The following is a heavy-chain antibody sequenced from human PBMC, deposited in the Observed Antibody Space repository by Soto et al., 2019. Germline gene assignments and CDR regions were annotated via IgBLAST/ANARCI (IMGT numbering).Heavy chain of an antibody. CDR2: IKQDGSEK. CDR3: ARVRISVAGSYYFDY. V-gene: IGHV3-7*01. D-gene: IGHD6-19*01. CDR1: GFTFSSYW. Sequence: EVQLVESGGGLVQPGGSLRLSCAASGFTFSSYWMSWVRQAPGKGLEWVANIKQDGSEKYYVDSVKGRFTISRDNAKNSLNLQMNSLRAEDTAVYYCARVRISVAGSYYFDYWGQGTLVTVSS. J-gene: IGHJ4*02.